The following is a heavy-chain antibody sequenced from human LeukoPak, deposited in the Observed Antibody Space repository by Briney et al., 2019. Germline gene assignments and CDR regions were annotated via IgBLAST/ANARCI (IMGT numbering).Heavy chain of an antibody. V-gene: IGHV3-9*01. J-gene: IGHJ6*04. CDR3: AELGITMIGGV. Sequence: GGSLRLSCAASGFTFHNYAIHWVRQAPGKGLEWVSGISWNSDSLGYADSVKGRFTISRDNAKNSLYLQMNSLRAEDTAVYYCAELGITMIGGVWGKGTTVTISS. D-gene: IGHD3-10*02. CDR2: ISWNSDSL. CDR1: GFTFHNYA.